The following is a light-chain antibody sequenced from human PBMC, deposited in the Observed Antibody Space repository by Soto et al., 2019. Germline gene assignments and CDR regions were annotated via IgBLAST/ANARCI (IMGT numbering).Light chain of an antibody. V-gene: IGKV3-20*01. CDR1: QSVSSSY. J-gene: IGKJ1*01. Sequence: ETVLTQSPGTQSLSPGERATLSCRASQSVSSSYLAWYQQKPGQAPRLLIYGASSRATGIPDRFSGSGSGTDFTLTISRLEPEDFAVYYCQQYGSSPPWTFGQGTKVDIK. CDR2: GAS. CDR3: QQYGSSPPWT.